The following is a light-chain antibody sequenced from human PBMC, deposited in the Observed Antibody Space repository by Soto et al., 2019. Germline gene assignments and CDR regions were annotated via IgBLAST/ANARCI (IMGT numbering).Light chain of an antibody. CDR2: DTT. CDR3: MLYYNTVGLV. J-gene: IGLJ3*02. CDR1: TGTVTSGHY. V-gene: IGLV7-46*01. Sequence: QSVLTQEPSLTVSPGGTVTLTCASKTGTVTSGHYPYWFQQRPGQAPRTLIYDTTNRHSWTPGRFSGSLLGGKAALTLSGAQPEDEAEYFCMLYYNTVGLVFGGGTKLTVL.